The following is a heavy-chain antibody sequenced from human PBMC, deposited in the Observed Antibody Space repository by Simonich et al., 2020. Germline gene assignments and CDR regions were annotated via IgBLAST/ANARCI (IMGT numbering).Heavy chain of an antibody. CDR1: GYSISSGYY. D-gene: IGHD2-21*02. Sequence: QVQLQESGPGLVKPSETLSLTCAVSGYSISSGYYWGWIRQPPGKGLEWIGSSNHSGSTYYNPSLKSRVTIAVDTSKNQFALKLSSVTAADTAVYYCARDYYGGNYYFDYWGQGTLVTVSS. J-gene: IGHJ4*02. V-gene: IGHV4-38-2*02. CDR2: SNHSGST. CDR3: ARDYYGGNYYFDY.